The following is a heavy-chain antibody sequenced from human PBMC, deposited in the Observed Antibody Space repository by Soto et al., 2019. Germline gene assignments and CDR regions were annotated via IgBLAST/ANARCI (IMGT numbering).Heavy chain of an antibody. CDR1: GFIFSNAW. J-gene: IGHJ4*02. Sequence: EEQLVESGGGLVKPGGSLRLSCAASGFIFSNAWMSRVRQAPGKGLEWVGLIKNKADGGTADYAAPVKGRFTISRDDSENMLYLQMTSLKTEDTAVYYCTTGFDFRGQGTLVTVSS. CDR3: TTGFDF. V-gene: IGHV3-15*01. CDR2: IKNKADGGTA. D-gene: IGHD3-3*01.